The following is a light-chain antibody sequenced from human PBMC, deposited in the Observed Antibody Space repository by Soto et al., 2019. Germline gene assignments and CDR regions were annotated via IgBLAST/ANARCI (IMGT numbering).Light chain of an antibody. CDR2: KAS. CDR1: QSISSW. V-gene: IGKV1-5*03. Sequence: DIQMTQSPSTLSASVVDRVTITCRASQSISSWLAWYQQKPGRAPKLLIYKASTLKSGVPSRFSGSGSGTEFTLTIRSLQPDDFATYYCQHYKSYSEAFGQGAKVDI. CDR3: QHYKSYSEA. J-gene: IGKJ1*01.